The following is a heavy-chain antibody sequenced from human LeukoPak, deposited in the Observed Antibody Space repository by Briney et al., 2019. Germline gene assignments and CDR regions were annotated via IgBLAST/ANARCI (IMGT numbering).Heavy chain of an antibody. CDR3: VLEGYGDSGY. J-gene: IGHJ4*02. V-gene: IGHV4-34*01. CDR1: GGSFSGYY. CDR2: INHSGST. Sequence: SETLSLTCAVYGGSFSGYYWSWIRQPPGKGLEWIGEINHSGSTNYNPSLKSRVTISVDTSKNQFSLKLSSVTAADTAVYYCVLEGYGDSGYWGQGTMVTVSS. D-gene: IGHD4-17*01.